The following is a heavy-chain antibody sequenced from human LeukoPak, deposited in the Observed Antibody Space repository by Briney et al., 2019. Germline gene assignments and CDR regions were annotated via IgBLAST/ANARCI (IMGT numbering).Heavy chain of an antibody. CDR1: GYAFTSYD. Sequence: ASVKVSCKASGYAFTSYDINWVRQATGQGLEWMGWMNPNSGNTGYAQKFQDRVTMTRNTSISTAYMELSSLRSEDTAVYYCARGWRSSENWFDPWGQGTLVTVSS. CDR3: ARGWRSSENWFDP. V-gene: IGHV1-8*01. CDR2: MNPNSGNT. J-gene: IGHJ5*02. D-gene: IGHD6-6*01.